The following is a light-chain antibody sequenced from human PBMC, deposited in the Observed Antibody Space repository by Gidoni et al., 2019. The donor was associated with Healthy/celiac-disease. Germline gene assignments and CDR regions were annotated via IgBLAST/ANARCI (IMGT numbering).Light chain of an antibody. V-gene: IGKV2-30*01. CDR2: RVP. CDR1: QSLVYSDGNTY. J-gene: IGKJ3*01. CDR3: MEDTRWPRDT. Sequence: VALTQPPLPLPVTLVQPASISSRSSQSLVYSDGNTYLNRLQQRPGQSPRRLIYRVPNQDSGVPDRCSGGGSGSDFTVKISRVEAGDVGVYYCMEDTRWPRDTFGPGTKVDIK.